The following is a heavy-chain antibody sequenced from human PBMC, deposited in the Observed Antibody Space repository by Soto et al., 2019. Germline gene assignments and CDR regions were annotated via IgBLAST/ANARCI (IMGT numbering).Heavy chain of an antibody. CDR1: GGTFSSYA. Sequence: SVKVSCKASGGTFSSYAISWVRQAPGQGLEWMGGIIPIFGTANYAQKFQGRVTITADESTSTAYMELSSLRSEDTAVYYCARDRPYYDILTGYSLDYWGQGTLVTVSS. CDR2: IIPIFGTA. J-gene: IGHJ4*02. CDR3: ARDRPYYDILTGYSLDY. V-gene: IGHV1-69*13. D-gene: IGHD3-9*01.